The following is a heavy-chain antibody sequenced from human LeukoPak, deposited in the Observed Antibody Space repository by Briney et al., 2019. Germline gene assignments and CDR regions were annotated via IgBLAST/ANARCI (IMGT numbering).Heavy chain of an antibody. Sequence: GGSLRLSCAASGFTFSSYSMNWVRQAPGKGLEWVSYISSSSTIYYADSVKGRFTISRDNAKNSLYLQMNSLRSEDTAVYYCARDPGQYYYDSSGYSTWGQGTLVTVSS. J-gene: IGHJ4*02. CDR2: ISSSSTI. CDR1: GFTFSSYS. V-gene: IGHV3-48*01. CDR3: ARDPGQYYYDSSGYST. D-gene: IGHD3-22*01.